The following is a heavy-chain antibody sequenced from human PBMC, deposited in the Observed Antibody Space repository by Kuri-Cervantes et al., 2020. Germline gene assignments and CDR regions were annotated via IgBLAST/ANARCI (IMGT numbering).Heavy chain of an antibody. CDR2: IKQDGSEK. V-gene: IGHV3-7*03. J-gene: IGHJ4*02. CDR1: GFTFSSYW. CDR3: AKVAYYDILTGYYHY. Sequence: GGSLRLSCAASGFTFSSYWMSWVRQAPGKGLEWVANIKQDGSEKYYVDSVKGRFTISRDNSKNTLYLQMNSLRAEDTAVYYCAKVAYYDILTGYYHYWGQGTLVTVSS. D-gene: IGHD3-9*01.